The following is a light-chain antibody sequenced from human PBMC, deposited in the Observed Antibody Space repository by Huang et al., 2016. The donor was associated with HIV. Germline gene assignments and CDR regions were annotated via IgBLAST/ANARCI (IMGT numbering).Light chain of an antibody. CDR2: NAT. V-gene: IGKV3-11*01. Sequence: IVLTQSPATLSLSPGERATLSCRASQSLNKFLAWYQQKPGQAPRLLIYNATDRATGVPARVSGGGSGTDFTLTITDLKAEDFAIYYCQQRSSSLTFGGGTKVEIK. CDR3: QQRSSSLT. CDR1: QSLNKF. J-gene: IGKJ4*01.